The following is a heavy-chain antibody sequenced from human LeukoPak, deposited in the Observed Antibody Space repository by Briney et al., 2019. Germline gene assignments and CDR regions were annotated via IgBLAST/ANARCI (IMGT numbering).Heavy chain of an antibody. D-gene: IGHD3-16*02. CDR2: INHIGST. CDR1: GGSLRGYY. V-gene: IGHV4-34*01. J-gene: IGHJ4*02. Sequence: SETLSLTCAVYGGSLRGYYWSWFRQPPGKGLKGMGEINHIGSTNYNPSLKSRVTISVDTSKNQFSLKLSSVTAADTAVYYCARTFGDYDYVWGSYRYPYYFDYWGQGTLVTVSS. CDR3: ARTFGDYDYVWGSYRYPYYFDY.